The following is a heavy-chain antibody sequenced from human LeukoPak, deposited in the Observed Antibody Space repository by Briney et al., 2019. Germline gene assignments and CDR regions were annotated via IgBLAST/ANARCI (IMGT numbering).Heavy chain of an antibody. CDR1: GYTFTSYD. Sequence: ASVKVSCKASGYTFTSYDINWVRQATGQGLEWMGWMNPNSGNTGYAQKFQGRLTMTRNTSISTAYMELSRLRSEDTAVYYCARGYGSGSYDWFDPWGQGTLVTVSS. CDR3: ARGYGSGSYDWFDP. V-gene: IGHV1-8*01. D-gene: IGHD3-10*01. CDR2: MNPNSGNT. J-gene: IGHJ5*02.